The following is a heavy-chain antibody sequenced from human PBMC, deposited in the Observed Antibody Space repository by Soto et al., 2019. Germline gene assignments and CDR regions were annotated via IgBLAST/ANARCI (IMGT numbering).Heavy chain of an antibody. J-gene: IGHJ2*01. CDR2: IWYDGSNK. Sequence: QVQLVESGGGVVQPGRSLRLSCATSGFTFSSYGMHWVRQAPGKGLEWVAVIWYDGSNKYYVDSVKGRFTISRDNSKNTLYPQMNSLRAEDTAVYCCASGPYHGYFCLSGRGSLVTVSA. D-gene: IGHD2-2*01. CDR3: ASGPYHGYFCL. V-gene: IGHV3-33*01. CDR1: GFTFSSYG.